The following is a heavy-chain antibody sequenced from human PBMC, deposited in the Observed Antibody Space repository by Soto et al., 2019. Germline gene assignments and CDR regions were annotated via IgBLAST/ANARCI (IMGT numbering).Heavy chain of an antibody. V-gene: IGHV4-59*01. J-gene: IGHJ5*02. CDR2: IYYSGST. CDR1: GGSISSYY. Sequence: PSETLSLTCTVSGGSISSYYWSWIRQPPGKGPEWIGYIYYSGSTNYNPSLKSRVTISVDTSKNQFSLKLSSVTAADTAVYYCARFGGYCSSTSCLNWFDPWGQGTLVTVSS. CDR3: ARFGGYCSSTSCLNWFDP. D-gene: IGHD2-2*01.